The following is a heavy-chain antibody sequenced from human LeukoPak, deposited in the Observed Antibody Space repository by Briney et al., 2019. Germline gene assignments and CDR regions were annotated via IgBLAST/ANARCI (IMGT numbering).Heavy chain of an antibody. D-gene: IGHD6-13*01. Sequence: PGGSLRLSCAASRFTFSSYGMHWVRQAPGKGLEWVAVISYDGSNKYYADSVKGRFTISRDNSKNTLYLQMNSLRAEGTAVYYCAKDRIAAAGTGEGFDYWGQGTLVTVSS. CDR3: AKDRIAAAGTGEGFDY. V-gene: IGHV3-30*18. CDR1: RFTFSSYG. CDR2: ISYDGSNK. J-gene: IGHJ4*02.